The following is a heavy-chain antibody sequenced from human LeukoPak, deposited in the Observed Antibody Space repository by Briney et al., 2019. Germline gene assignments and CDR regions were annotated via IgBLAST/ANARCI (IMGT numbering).Heavy chain of an antibody. J-gene: IGHJ4*02. CDR3: AKPRYSSSWYFDS. Sequence: SETLSLTCAVYGGSFSDSYWNWIRQIPEKGLEWIGEINQSGTTNYNPSLKSRLALSVDTSKNQFSLRLTSVTAADTAVYFCAKPRYSSSWYFDSWGQGTLVTVSS. CDR1: GGSFSDSY. D-gene: IGHD6-13*01. CDR2: INQSGTT. V-gene: IGHV4-34*01.